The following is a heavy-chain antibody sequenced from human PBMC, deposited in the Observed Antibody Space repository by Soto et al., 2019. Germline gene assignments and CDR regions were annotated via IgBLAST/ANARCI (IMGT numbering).Heavy chain of an antibody. CDR3: ARGTYYYDSSGYQGFDY. Sequence: LRLSCAASGFTFGSYGMHWVRQAPGKGLEWVAVIWYDGSNKYYADSVKGRFTISRDNSKNTLYLQMNSLRAEDTAVYYCARGTYYYDSSGYQGFDYWGQGTLVTVSS. J-gene: IGHJ4*02. D-gene: IGHD3-22*01. V-gene: IGHV3-33*01. CDR1: GFTFGSYG. CDR2: IWYDGSNK.